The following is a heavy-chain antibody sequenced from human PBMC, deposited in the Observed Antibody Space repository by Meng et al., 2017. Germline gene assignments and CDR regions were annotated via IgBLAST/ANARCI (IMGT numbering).Heavy chain of an antibody. V-gene: IGHV3-7*01. J-gene: IGHJ4*02. CDR2: IKQDGSEK. D-gene: IGHD3-9*01. CDR1: GFTFSSYW. Sequence: GGSLRLSCAASGFTFSSYWMSWVRQAPGKGLEWVANIKQDGSEKYYVDSVKGRFTISRDNAKNSLYLQMNSLRAEDTAVYYCAREIRLRYFDWLPGYWGQGTLVTVSS. CDR3: AREIRLRYFDWLPGY.